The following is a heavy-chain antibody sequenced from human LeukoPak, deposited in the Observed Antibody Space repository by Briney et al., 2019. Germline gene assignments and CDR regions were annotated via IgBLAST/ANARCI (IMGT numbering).Heavy chain of an antibody. D-gene: IGHD6-13*01. CDR2: ISAYNGTT. Sequence: GASVKVSCKASGYTFISYGISWVRRAPGQGLEWMGGISAYNGTTNYAQKLLGRVTMTTDTSTRTAYMELRSMRPAATAVYYCARDLLYSSSWAFDYWGQGTLVTVSS. CDR3: ARDLLYSSSWAFDY. J-gene: IGHJ4*02. V-gene: IGHV1-18*01. CDR1: GYTFISYG.